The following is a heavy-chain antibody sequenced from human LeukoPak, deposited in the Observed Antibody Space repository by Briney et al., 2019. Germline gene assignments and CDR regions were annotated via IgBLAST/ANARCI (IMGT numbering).Heavy chain of an antibody. V-gene: IGHV3-23*01. CDR3: ARAAWGQPMVRYYFDY. CDR2: ISGSGGST. Sequence: GGSLRLSCAASGFTFSSYAMSWVRQAPGKGLEWVSGISGSGGSTDYADSLKGRFTISRDNSKNTLYLQMNSLRAEDTAVYYCARAAWGQPMVRYYFDYWGQGTLVTVSS. D-gene: IGHD3-10*01. J-gene: IGHJ4*02. CDR1: GFTFSSYA.